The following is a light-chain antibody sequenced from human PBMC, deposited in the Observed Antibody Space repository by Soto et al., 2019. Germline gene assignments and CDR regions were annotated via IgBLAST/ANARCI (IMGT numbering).Light chain of an antibody. CDR3: QQYGGVPFT. CDR2: GAS. CDR1: ESISRDH. V-gene: IGKV3-20*01. Sequence: EILLTQSPGTLSLSPGQRATLSCRASESISRDHLAWYQQRLGQAPRLLIYGASSGATVIPDRFSGSGSGTDFTLTISRLEPEDWAIYYCQQYGGVPFTFGQGTKLEIK. J-gene: IGKJ2*01.